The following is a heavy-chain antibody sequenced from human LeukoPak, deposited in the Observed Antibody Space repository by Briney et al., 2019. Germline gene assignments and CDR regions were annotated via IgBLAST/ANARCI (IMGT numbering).Heavy chain of an antibody. D-gene: IGHD5-18*01. CDR2: ISWNSGSI. CDR1: GFSFDEYA. J-gene: IGHJ4*02. V-gene: IGHV3-9*01. CDR3: AKDHFRRGYSYGYVY. Sequence: GGSLRLSCAASGFSFDEYAIHWVRQAPGKGLEWVSGISWNSGSIGYADSVKGRFTISRDNSKNSLYLQMNSLRTEDTALYYCAKDHFRRGYSYGYVYWGQGTLVTVSS.